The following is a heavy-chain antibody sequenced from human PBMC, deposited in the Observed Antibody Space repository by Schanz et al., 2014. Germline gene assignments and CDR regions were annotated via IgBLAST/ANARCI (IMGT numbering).Heavy chain of an antibody. CDR2: ISPSSGGT. Sequence: QVQVIQSGPEVKKPGASVKVSCKASGYTFTNHYLHWVRQAPGQGLEWMGRISPSSGGTNYAQNFQYRLGMTTDTSVNTVYMVLIALTSDNTAVYYCARESVSRTRWFDPWGQGTLVTVSS. CDR3: ARESVSRTRWFDP. CDR1: GYTFTNHY. V-gene: IGHV1-2*06. D-gene: IGHD3-3*01. J-gene: IGHJ5*02.